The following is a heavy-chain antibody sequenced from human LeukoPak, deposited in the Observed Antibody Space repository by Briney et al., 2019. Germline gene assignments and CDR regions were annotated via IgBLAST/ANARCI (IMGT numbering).Heavy chain of an antibody. CDR1: GFTFDDYA. D-gene: IGHD3-22*01. V-gene: IGHV3-9*01. J-gene: IGHJ4*02. CDR3: AKDISYYDSSGYYGVDY. Sequence: GRSLRLSCAASGFTFDDYAMHWVPQAPGKGLEWVSGISWNSVSIGYADSVKGRFTISRDNAKNSLYLQMNSLRAEDTALYYCAKDISYYDSSGYYGVDYWGQGTLVTVSS. CDR2: ISWNSVSI.